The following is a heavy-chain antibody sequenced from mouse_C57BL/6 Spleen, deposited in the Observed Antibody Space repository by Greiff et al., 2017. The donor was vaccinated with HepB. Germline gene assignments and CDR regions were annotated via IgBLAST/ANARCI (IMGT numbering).Heavy chain of an antibody. D-gene: IGHD1-1*01. CDR3: ARNGYGLWYFDV. J-gene: IGHJ1*03. CDR1: GYAFTNYL. CDR2: INPGSGGT. Sequence: VQLQQSGAELVRPGTSVKVSCKASGYAFTNYLIEWVKQRPGQGLEWIGVINPGSGGTNYNEKFKGMATLTADKSSSTAYMQLSSLTSEDSAVYFCARNGYGLWYFDVWGTGTTVTVSS. V-gene: IGHV1-54*01.